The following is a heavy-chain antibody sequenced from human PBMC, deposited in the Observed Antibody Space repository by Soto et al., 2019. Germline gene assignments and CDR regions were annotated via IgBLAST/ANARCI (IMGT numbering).Heavy chain of an antibody. D-gene: IGHD5-12*01. Sequence: PGGSLRLSCVASGFSFSSYDMHWVRQATGKGLEWVSAIGTTGDTYYSGSVKGRFTISRENAKNSLYLQMNSLRADDTAVYYCARDRDSGCELDPWGQGTLVTVSS. V-gene: IGHV3-13*01. CDR2: IGTTGDT. CDR3: ARDRDSGCELDP. J-gene: IGHJ5*02. CDR1: GFSFSSYD.